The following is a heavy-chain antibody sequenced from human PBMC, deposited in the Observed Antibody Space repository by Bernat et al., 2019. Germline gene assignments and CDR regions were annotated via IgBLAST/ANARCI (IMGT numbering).Heavy chain of an antibody. CDR1: GFTFSSYA. CDR2: ISYDGSNK. D-gene: IGHD1-26*01. Sequence: QVQLVESGGGVVQPGRSLRLSCAASGFTFSSYAMHWVRQAPGKGLEWVAVISYDGSNKYYADSVKGRFTISRDNSKNTLYLQMNSLRAEDTAVYYGAGEDSGNWFDPWGQGTLVTVSS. V-gene: IGHV3-30-3*01. J-gene: IGHJ5*02. CDR3: AGEDSGNWFDP.